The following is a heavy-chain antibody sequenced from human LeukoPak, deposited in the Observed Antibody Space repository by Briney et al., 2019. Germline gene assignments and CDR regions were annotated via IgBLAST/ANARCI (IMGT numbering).Heavy chain of an antibody. CDR1: GGSISSYY. Sequence: SETLSLTCTVSGGSISSYYWSRIRQPAGKGLEWIGRIYTSGSTNYNPSLKSRVTMSVDTSKNQFSLRLRSVTAADTAVYFCARHSTQARIFDPWGRGTPVTVSS. V-gene: IGHV4-4*07. CDR3: ARHSTQARIFDP. D-gene: IGHD2-15*01. J-gene: IGHJ5*02. CDR2: IYTSGST.